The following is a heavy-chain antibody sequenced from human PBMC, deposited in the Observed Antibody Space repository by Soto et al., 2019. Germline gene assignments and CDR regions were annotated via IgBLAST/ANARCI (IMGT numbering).Heavy chain of an antibody. CDR3: ATSWVRGTWDYYYGMDV. CDR2: MNPNSGNT. CDR1: GYTFTSYD. J-gene: IGHJ6*02. D-gene: IGHD3-10*01. Sequence: GAAVKVSCKASGYTFTSYDINWVRQATGQGLEWMGWMNPNSGNTGYAQKFQGRVTMTRNTSISTAYMELSSLRSEDTAVYYCATSWVRGTWDYYYGMDVWGQGTTVTVSS. V-gene: IGHV1-8*01.